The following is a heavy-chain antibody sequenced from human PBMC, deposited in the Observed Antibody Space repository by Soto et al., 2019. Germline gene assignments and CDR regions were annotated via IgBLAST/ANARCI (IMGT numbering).Heavy chain of an antibody. CDR2: IYYSGST. V-gene: IGHV4-30-4*01. CDR1: RSSIPGRDYY. CDR3: ARGVTYDSSGVDAFDI. J-gene: IGHJ3*02. D-gene: IGHD3-22*01. Sequence: PSETRPRTGTAGRSSIPGRDYYSSWIRQPPGKGLVWIGYIYYSGSTSYNPSLKSRVTISVDTSKNQLSLKLTSVTAADTAVYYCARGVTYDSSGVDAFDIWGQGTMVTVSS.